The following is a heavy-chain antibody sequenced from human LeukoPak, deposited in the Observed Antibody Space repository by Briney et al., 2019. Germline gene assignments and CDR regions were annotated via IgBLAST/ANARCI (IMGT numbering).Heavy chain of an antibody. J-gene: IGHJ4*02. CDR1: GFTFSSFW. V-gene: IGHV3-7*01. CDR3: ARDLNYFDY. CDR2: IKQDGSEK. Sequence: GGSLRLSCEASGFTFSSFWMTWVRQAPGKGLEWVANIKQDGSEKYVDSVRGRFTISRDNATNSLYLQMNSLRAEDTAVYYCARDLNYFDYWGQGTLVTVSS.